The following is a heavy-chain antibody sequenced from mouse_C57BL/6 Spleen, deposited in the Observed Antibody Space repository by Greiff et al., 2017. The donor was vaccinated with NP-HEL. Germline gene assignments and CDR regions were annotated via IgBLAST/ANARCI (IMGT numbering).Heavy chain of an antibody. D-gene: IGHD2-4*01. Sequence: VQLVESGPELVKPGASVKISCKASGYAFSSSWMNWVKQRPGKGLEWIGRIYPGDGDTNYNGKFKGKATLTADKSSSTAYMQLSSLTSEDSAVYFCARVRYDYDWFAYWGQGTLVTVSA. J-gene: IGHJ3*01. CDR2: IYPGDGDT. V-gene: IGHV1-82*01. CDR1: GYAFSSSW. CDR3: ARVRYDYDWFAY.